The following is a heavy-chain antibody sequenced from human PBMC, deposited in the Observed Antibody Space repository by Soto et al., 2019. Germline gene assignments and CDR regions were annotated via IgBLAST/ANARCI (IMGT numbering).Heavy chain of an antibody. V-gene: IGHV1-3*01. D-gene: IGHD6-19*01. CDR2: INGGDGST. Sequence: QVQLLQAGAEVKKPGASVKVSCKASGYTFADYAIHWLRLAPGQSLGWMGWINGGDGSTKYSQNFQYRVTFTRDTSATTAYMELNRLSSEDTAVYDCAQGSGWYALHYWGQGTLVTVSS. CDR1: GYTFADYA. CDR3: AQGSGWYALHY. J-gene: IGHJ4*02.